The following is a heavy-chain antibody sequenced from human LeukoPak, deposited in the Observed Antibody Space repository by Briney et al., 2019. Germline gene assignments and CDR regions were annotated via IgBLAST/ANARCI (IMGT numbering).Heavy chain of an antibody. V-gene: IGHV3-7*03. D-gene: IGHD3-16*01. CDR3: ARGVGI. CDR2: IKQDGSEK. Sequence: GGSLRLSCAASGFIVKTNYMSWVRQAPGKGLEWVANIKQDGSEKYYVDSAKGRFTISRDNAKNSLYLQMNSLRAEDTAVYYCARGVGIWGQGTMVTVSS. J-gene: IGHJ3*02. CDR1: GFIVKTNY.